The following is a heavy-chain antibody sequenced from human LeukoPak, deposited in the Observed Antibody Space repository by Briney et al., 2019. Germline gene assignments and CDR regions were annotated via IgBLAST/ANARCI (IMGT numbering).Heavy chain of an antibody. V-gene: IGHV3-30-3*01. CDR3: ARLEYSSPHDAFDI. CDR2: ISYDGSNK. CDR1: GFTFSSYW. Sequence: GSLRLSCAASGFTFSSYWMSWVRQAPGKGLEWVAVISYDGSNKYYADSVKGRFTISRDNSKNTLYLQMNSLRAEDTAVYYCARLEYSSPHDAFDIWGQGTMVTVSS. J-gene: IGHJ3*02. D-gene: IGHD6-6*01.